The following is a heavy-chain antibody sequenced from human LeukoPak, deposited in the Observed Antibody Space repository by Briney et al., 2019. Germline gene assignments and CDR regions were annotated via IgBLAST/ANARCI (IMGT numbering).Heavy chain of an antibody. CDR2: IYISGST. CDR3: ARESGRERYFDY. CDR1: VGSINSYF. Sequence: SETLSLTCTVSVGSINSYFWSWIRQPAGQRLEWIGRIYISGSTNYNPFLKSRVTMSVDTSKNQFSLKLNSMTAADTAVYYCARESGRERYFDYWGQGTLVTVSS. D-gene: IGHD3-10*01. J-gene: IGHJ4*02. V-gene: IGHV4-4*07.